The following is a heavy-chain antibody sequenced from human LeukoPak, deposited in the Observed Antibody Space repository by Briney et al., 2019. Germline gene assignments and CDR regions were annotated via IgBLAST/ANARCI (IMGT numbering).Heavy chain of an antibody. V-gene: IGHV4-4*07. D-gene: IGHD2-2*01. CDR1: GGSISSYY. CDR2: IYSSGTT. J-gene: IGHJ3*02. Sequence: PSETLSLTCTVSGGSISSYYWSWIRQPAGKGLEWIGRIYSSGTTNYNPSLKSRVTMSVDTSKKQFSLKLSSVTAADTAVYYCAAVGAVPAATDAFDIWGQGTMVTVSS. CDR3: AAVGAVPAATDAFDI.